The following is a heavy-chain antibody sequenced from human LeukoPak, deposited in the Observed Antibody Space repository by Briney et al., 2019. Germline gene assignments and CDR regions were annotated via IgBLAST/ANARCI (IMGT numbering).Heavy chain of an antibody. CDR3: ASRYGSSGWYGY. Sequence: SETLSLTCTVSGYSISSGYYWGWIRQSPGKGLEWIGSIYYSGSTYYNSSLKSRVTISVDTSKNQFSLKLSSVTAADTAVYYCASRYGSSGWYGYWGQGTLVTVSS. J-gene: IGHJ4*02. CDR1: GYSISSGYY. V-gene: IGHV4-38-2*02. CDR2: IYYSGST. D-gene: IGHD6-19*01.